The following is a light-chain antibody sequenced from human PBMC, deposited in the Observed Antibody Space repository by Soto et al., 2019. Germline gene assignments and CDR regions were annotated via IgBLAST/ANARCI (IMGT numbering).Light chain of an antibody. CDR3: QQPSSSSPYS. J-gene: IGKJ2*03. Sequence: DIQMTQSPSTLSASVGDRVTITCRASHSISSWLAWYQQKPGKAPNLLIYKASTLGSGVPSRFSGGGSGTEFTLTISSLQPDDFATYYCQQPSSSSPYSVGQGTKLEIK. V-gene: IGKV1-5*03. CDR2: KAS. CDR1: HSISSW.